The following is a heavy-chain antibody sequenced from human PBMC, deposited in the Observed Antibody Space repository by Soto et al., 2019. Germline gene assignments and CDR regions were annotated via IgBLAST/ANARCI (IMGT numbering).Heavy chain of an antibody. J-gene: IGHJ4*02. CDR1: GFTFSSYG. CDR2: ISYDGSNK. D-gene: IGHD3-22*01. Sequence: GGSLRLSCAASGFTFSSYGMHWVRQAPGKGLEWVAVISYDGSNKYYADSVKGRFTISRDNSKNTMFLQMNSLRAEDTAVYYCARGNHESSGHLDYWGQGTLVTVSS. CDR3: ARGNHESSGHLDY. V-gene: IGHV3-30*03.